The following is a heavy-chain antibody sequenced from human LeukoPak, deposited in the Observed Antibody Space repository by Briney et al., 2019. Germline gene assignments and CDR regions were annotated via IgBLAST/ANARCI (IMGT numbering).Heavy chain of an antibody. CDR3: ARGTTMIVDAFDI. Sequence: PSETLSLTCTVSGGSISSGDYYWSRIRQPPGKGLEWIGYIYYSGSTYYNPSLKSRVTISVDTSKNQFSLKLSSVTAADTAVYYCARGTTMIVDAFDIWGQGTMVTVSS. CDR2: IYYSGST. D-gene: IGHD3-22*01. CDR1: GGSISSGDYY. V-gene: IGHV4-30-4*01. J-gene: IGHJ3*02.